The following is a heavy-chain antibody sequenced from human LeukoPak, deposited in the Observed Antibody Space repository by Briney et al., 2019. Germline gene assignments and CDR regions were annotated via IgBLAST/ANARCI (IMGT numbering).Heavy chain of an antibody. J-gene: IGHJ3*02. CDR1: GFTFSSYW. CDR3: ARLHLGDDAFDI. CDR2: IKQDGSGK. V-gene: IGHV3-7*01. D-gene: IGHD7-27*01. Sequence: PGGSLRLSCAASGFTFSSYWMSWVRQAPGKGLEWVANIKQDGSGKYYVDSVKGRFTISRDNAKNSLYLQMNSLRAEDTAVYYCARLHLGDDAFDIWSQGTMVTVSS.